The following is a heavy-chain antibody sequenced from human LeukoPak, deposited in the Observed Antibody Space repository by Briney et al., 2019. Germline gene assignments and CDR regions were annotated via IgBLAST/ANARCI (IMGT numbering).Heavy chain of an antibody. J-gene: IGHJ4*02. CDR1: GFTFDDYG. D-gene: IGHD2-15*01. Sequence: GGSLRLSCAASGFTFDDYGMSWVRQAPGKGLEWVSGINWNGGSTGYADSVKGRFTISRDNAKNSLYLQMNSLRAEDTAVYYCARDSDIVVVVAADGFDYWGQGTLVTVSS. CDR2: INWNGGST. CDR3: ARDSDIVVVVAADGFDY. V-gene: IGHV3-20*04.